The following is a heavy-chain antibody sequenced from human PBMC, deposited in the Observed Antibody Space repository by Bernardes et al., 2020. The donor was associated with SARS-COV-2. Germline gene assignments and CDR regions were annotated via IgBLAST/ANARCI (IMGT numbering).Heavy chain of an antibody. CDR1: GFTFWNYD. Sequence: GGSLRLSCAASGFTFWNYDMSWVRQAPGKGLEWVSVVSRSGDSTHYADSVKVRFTISRDNSKNTLYLQMNSLRAEDTAVYYCAKDLVGYSDYAGDDWGQGTLVTVSS. D-gene: IGHD4-17*01. CDR2: VSRSGDST. V-gene: IGHV3-23*01. CDR3: AKDLVGYSDYAGDD. J-gene: IGHJ4*02.